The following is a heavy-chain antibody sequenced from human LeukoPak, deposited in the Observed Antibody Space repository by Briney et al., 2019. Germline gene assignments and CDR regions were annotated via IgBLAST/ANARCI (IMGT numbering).Heavy chain of an antibody. Sequence: SETLSLTCTVSGGSISTYYWSWIRQPPGKGLEWIGYIYDSGSTNYNPSLMGRVTISVDTSKNQFSLKLSSVTAADTAVYYCARGVAAAGNYYFDYWGQGTLVTVSS. D-gene: IGHD6-13*01. V-gene: IGHV4-4*09. CDR2: IYDSGST. CDR1: GGSISTYY. CDR3: ARGVAAAGNYYFDY. J-gene: IGHJ4*02.